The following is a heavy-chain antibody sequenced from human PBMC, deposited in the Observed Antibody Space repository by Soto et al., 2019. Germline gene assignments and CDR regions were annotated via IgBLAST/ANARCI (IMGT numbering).Heavy chain of an antibody. D-gene: IGHD3-10*01. CDR1: GGSISSSSYY. J-gene: IGHJ4*02. Sequence: SETLSLTCTVSGGSISSSSYYWGWIRQPPGKGLEWIGSIYYSGSTYYNPSLKSRVTISVDTSKNQFSLKLSSVTAADTAVYYCARHVDEGPEGEFDYWGQGTLVTVSS. CDR3: ARHVDEGPEGEFDY. CDR2: IYYSGST. V-gene: IGHV4-39*01.